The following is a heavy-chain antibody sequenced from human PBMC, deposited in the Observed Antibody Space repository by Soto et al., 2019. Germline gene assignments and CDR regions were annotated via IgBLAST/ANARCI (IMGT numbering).Heavy chain of an antibody. CDR1: GVTVSSNY. D-gene: IGHD5-18*01. CDR3: ARHGYNYGGGYFDY. Sequence: GGSLRLSCAASGVTVSSNYMSWVRQAPGKGLEWVSVIYSGGSTYYADSVKGRFTISRDNSKNTLYLQMNSLRAEDTAVYYCARHGYNYGGGYFDYWGQGTLVTVSS. J-gene: IGHJ4*02. CDR2: IYSGGST. V-gene: IGHV3-66*04.